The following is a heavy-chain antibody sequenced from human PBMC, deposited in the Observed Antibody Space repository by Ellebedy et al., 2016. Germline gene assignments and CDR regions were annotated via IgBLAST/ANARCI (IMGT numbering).Heavy chain of an antibody. CDR2: ISGSGGST. CDR1: GFTFSSYA. CDR3: AKGYRIAARGGVDY. V-gene: IGHV3-23*01. D-gene: IGHD6-6*01. J-gene: IGHJ4*02. Sequence: GESLKISCAASGFTFSSYAMSWVRQAPGKGLEWVSAISGSGGSTYYADSVKGRFTISRDNSKNTLYLQMNSLRAEDTAVYYCAKGYRIAARGGVDYWGQGTLVTVSS.